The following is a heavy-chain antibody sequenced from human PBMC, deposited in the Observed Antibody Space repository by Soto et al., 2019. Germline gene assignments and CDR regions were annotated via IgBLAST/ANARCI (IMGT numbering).Heavy chain of an antibody. CDR2: ISTSGSPA. V-gene: IGHV3-11*01. Sequence: QVHLVESGGGLVKPGGSLRLSCTVSGFAFRHNYLTWIRQAPGKGLEWLSYISTSGSPAYYADSVKGRFTISKDNAKKSLYLQMDSMRAEDTGVYYFATGGIYYEAWGQGPRVTVSS. D-gene: IGHD1-26*01. J-gene: IGHJ5*02. CDR3: ATGGIYYEA. CDR1: GFAFRHNY.